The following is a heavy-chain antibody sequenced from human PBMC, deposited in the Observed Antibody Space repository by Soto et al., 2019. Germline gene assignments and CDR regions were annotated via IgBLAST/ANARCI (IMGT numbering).Heavy chain of an antibody. CDR1: GGSINTSRSY. Sequence: QLQLLESGPGLVKASETLSLTCSVSGGSINTSRSYWAWIRQPPGKGLEWLANIFYSGSTFYNPSLASRVSVSVDTSKNEFSLKLRSVTAADTAVYYCARQPTTGDTDLWFDPWGQGTLVTVSS. J-gene: IGHJ5*02. D-gene: IGHD2-21*01. CDR3: ARQPTTGDTDLWFDP. CDR2: IFYSGST. V-gene: IGHV4-39*01.